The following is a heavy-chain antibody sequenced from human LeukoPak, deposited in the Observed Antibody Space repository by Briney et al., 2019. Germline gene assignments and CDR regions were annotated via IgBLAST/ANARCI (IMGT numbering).Heavy chain of an antibody. CDR1: GYTFTSYY. CDR3: ARVFAGGIQLWLPNWFDP. Sequence: LWASVKVSCKASGYTFTSYYMHWVRQAPGQGLEWMGWISAYNGNTNYAQKLQGRVTMTTDTSTSTAYMELRSLRSDNTAVYYCARVFAGGIQLWLPNWFDPWGQGTLVTVSS. V-gene: IGHV1-18*04. CDR2: ISAYNGNT. J-gene: IGHJ5*02. D-gene: IGHD5-18*01.